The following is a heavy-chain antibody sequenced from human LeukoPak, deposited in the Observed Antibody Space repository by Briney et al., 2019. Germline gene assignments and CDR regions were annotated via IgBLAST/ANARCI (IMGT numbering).Heavy chain of an antibody. D-gene: IGHD3-22*01. CDR2: IYPGDSDT. CDR3: ARMSYDSSGYYYSFDY. CDR1: GYSFTSYW. V-gene: IGHV5-51*01. J-gene: IGHJ4*02. Sequence: GGSLKISCKGSGYSFTSYWIGWGRQMPGKGLEWMGIIYPGDSDTRYSPSFQGQVTISADKSISTAYLQWSSLKASDTAMYYCARMSYDSSGYYYSFDYWGQGTLVTVSS.